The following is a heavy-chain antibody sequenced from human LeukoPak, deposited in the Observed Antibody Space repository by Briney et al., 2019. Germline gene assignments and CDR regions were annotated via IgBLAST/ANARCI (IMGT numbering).Heavy chain of an antibody. Sequence: PSETLSLTCGVSGGSVTSTNYWTWVRQPPGKGLEWIGEVNLQGFTNYNPSLMGRVAISVDTSENHISLQLTSVTAADTAVYYCARRDSSGYYVYWGQGALVTVSS. J-gene: IGHJ4*02. CDR3: ARRDSSGYYVY. CDR1: GGSVTSTNY. CDR2: VNLQGFT. D-gene: IGHD3-22*01. V-gene: IGHV4-4*02.